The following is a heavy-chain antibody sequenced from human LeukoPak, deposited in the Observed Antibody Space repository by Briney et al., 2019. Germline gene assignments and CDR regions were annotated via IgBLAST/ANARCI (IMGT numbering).Heavy chain of an antibody. CDR1: GGSINSKNYY. CDR3: ARDPRYSSSSDYYYYYMDV. V-gene: IGHV4-39*07. D-gene: IGHD6-6*01. J-gene: IGHJ6*03. CDR2: IYNSGST. Sequence: PSETLSLTCTVSGGSINSKNYYWGWIRQPPGKGLEWIGNIYNSGSTYANPSLKNRVTISLDTSRNSFSLKLSSVTAADTAVYYCARDPRYSSSSDYYYYYMDVWGKGTTVTVSS.